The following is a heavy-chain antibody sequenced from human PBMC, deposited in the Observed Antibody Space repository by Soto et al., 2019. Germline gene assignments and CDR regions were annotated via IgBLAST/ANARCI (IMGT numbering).Heavy chain of an antibody. CDR2: ISYDGSNK. J-gene: IGHJ4*02. D-gene: IGHD2-15*01. Sequence: QVQLVESGGGVVQPGRSLRLSCAASGFTFSSYDMHWVRQAPGKGLEWVAVISYDGSNKYYADSVKGRFTISRDNSKNTLYLQTNSLRAEDTAVYYCAKWAMVFDYWGQGTLVTVSS. CDR3: AKWAMVFDY. V-gene: IGHV3-30*18. CDR1: GFTFSSYD.